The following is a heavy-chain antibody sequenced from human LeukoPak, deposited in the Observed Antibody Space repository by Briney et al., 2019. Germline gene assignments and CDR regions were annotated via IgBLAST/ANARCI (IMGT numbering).Heavy chain of an antibody. CDR1: GFTFSSYS. J-gene: IGHJ3*02. CDR2: ISSSSSYI. V-gene: IGHV3-21*01. D-gene: IGHD2-8*01. CDR3: ASPKTFSDAPGI. Sequence: GGSLRLSCAASGFTFSSYSMNWVRQAPGKGLEWVSPISSSSSYIYYADSVKGRFTISRDNAKNSLYLQMNSLRAEDTAVYYCASPKTFSDAPGIWGQGTMVTVSS.